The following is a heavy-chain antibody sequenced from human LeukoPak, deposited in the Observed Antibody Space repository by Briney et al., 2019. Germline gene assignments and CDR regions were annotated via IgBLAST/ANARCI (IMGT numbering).Heavy chain of an antibody. CDR1: GYSISSGYY. D-gene: IGHD2-21*02. V-gene: IGHV4-38-2*02. Sequence: SETLSLTCTVSGYSISSGYYWGWIRQPPGKGLEWIGSIYHSGSTYYNPSLKSRVTISVGKSKNQFSLKLSSVTAADTALYYCATAVLTPILGYWGQGTLVTVSS. J-gene: IGHJ4*02. CDR3: ATAVLTPILGY. CDR2: IYHSGST.